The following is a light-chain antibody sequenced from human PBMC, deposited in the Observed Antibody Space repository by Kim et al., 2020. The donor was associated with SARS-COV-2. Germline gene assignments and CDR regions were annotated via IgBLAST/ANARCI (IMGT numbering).Light chain of an antibody. J-gene: IGLJ2*01. CDR2: YDS. CDR1: NLAAYS. Sequence: SYELTQTPSVSVAPGKTATLTCGGRNLAAYSVHWYQQRPGQAPVLVMYYDSERPSGIPERFSGSNSGNTATLTVSRVEAGDEADYYCQVWDSSNQRPVFGGGTQLTVL. CDR3: QVWDSSNQRPV. V-gene: IGLV3-21*04.